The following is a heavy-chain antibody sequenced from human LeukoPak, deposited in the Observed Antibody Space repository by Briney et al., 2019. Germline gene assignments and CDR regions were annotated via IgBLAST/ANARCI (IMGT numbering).Heavy chain of an antibody. V-gene: IGHV3-23*01. CDR3: AKGPRPDITVAHTVEN. CDR1: GFTFSNYA. Sequence: GGSLMLYCAASGFTFSNYAMSWVRQAPERGLEWVSTISSRGDSTYDADSVKGRFTISRDNSKNSPYLQMNNVRVEDTAVYYCAKGPRPDITVAHTVENWGQGTLVTVSS. J-gene: IGHJ4*02. CDR2: ISSRGDST. D-gene: IGHD6-19*01.